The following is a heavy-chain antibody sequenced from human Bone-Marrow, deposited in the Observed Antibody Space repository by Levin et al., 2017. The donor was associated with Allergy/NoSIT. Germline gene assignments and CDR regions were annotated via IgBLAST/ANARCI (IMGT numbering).Heavy chain of an antibody. D-gene: IGHD6-19*01. Sequence: SETLSLTCTVSGGSISSSSYYWGWIRQPPGKGLEWIGSIYYSGSTYYNPSLKSRVTISVDTSKNQFSLKLSSVTAADTAVYYCARPYSSGRYDAFDIWGQGTMVTVSS. V-gene: IGHV4-39*01. CDR3: ARPYSSGRYDAFDI. CDR1: GGSISSSSYY. CDR2: IYYSGST. J-gene: IGHJ3*02.